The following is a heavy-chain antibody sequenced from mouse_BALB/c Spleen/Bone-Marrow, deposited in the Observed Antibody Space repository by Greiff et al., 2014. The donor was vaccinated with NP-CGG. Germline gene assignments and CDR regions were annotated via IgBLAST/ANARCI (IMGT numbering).Heavy chain of an antibody. CDR1: GYTFTSSY. Sequence: QVQLQQSGSVLVRPGASVKLSCKASGYTFTSSYMHWAKQRPGQGLEWIGCIDPNNGDTNYNQKFGGKATLTADTSSNTAYVHLSSLTSEDSAVYYCARAYKYWDLDDWGQGTTVTVSS. CDR2: IDPNNGDT. CDR3: ARAYKYWDLDD. J-gene: IGHJ1*01. V-gene: IGHV1S130*01. D-gene: IGHD6-5*01.